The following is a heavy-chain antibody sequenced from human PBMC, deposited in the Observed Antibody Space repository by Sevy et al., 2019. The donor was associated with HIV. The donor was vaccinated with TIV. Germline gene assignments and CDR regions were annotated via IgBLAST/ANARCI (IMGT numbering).Heavy chain of an antibody. J-gene: IGHJ4*02. CDR1: GFTFSSYG. Sequence: GGYLRLSCAASGFTFSSYGMHWVRQAPGKGLEWVAFIRYDGSNKYYADSVKGRFTISRDNSKNTLYLQMNSLRAKDTAVYYCAKDHYDSSGYFDYWGQGTLVTVSS. CDR2: IRYDGSNK. CDR3: AKDHYDSSGYFDY. V-gene: IGHV3-30*02. D-gene: IGHD3-22*01.